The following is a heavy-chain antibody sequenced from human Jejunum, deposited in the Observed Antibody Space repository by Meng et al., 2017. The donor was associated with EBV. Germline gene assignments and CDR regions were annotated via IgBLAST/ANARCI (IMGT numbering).Heavy chain of an antibody. CDR2: VSDYGST. CDR1: GGSVSSGSYY. V-gene: IGHV4-61*01. J-gene: IGHJ4*02. CDR3: ARDFSSGYFAY. D-gene: IGHD3-22*01. Sequence: QVQLQESGPGLVKPSETLSLTCAGSGGSVSSGSYYWSWIRQPPGKGLELIGFVSDYGSTRYNSSLKSRITISADTSKNQFSLKLTSVTPADTAIYYCARDFSSGYFAYWGQGTLVTVSS.